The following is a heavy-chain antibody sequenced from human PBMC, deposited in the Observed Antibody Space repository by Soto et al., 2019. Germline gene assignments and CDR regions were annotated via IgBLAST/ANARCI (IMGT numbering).Heavy chain of an antibody. CDR1: GFTFSSYG. CDR3: AKGVLGSSLSDY. J-gene: IGHJ4*02. Sequence: QVQLVESGGGVVQPGRSLRLSCAASGFTFSSYGMHWVRQAPGKGLEWVAVISYDGSNKYYADSVKGRFTISRDNSKNTLYLQMNSLRAEDTAVYYCAKGVLGSSLSDYWGQGTLVTVSS. CDR2: ISYDGSNK. V-gene: IGHV3-30*18. D-gene: IGHD6-6*01.